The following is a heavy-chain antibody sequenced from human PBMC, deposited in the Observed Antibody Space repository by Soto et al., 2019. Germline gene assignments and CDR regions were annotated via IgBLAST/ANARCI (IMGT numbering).Heavy chain of an antibody. CDR3: ARRYDFWSGYYTGIHYGMDV. V-gene: IGHV3-30-3*01. Sequence: PGGSLRLSCAASGFTFSSYAMHWVRQAPGKGLEWVAVISYDGSNKYYADSVKGRFTISRDNSKNTLYLQMNSLRAEDTAVYYCARRYDFWSGYYTGIHYGMDVWGQGTTVTVSS. CDR1: GFTFSSYA. J-gene: IGHJ6*02. D-gene: IGHD3-3*01. CDR2: ISYDGSNK.